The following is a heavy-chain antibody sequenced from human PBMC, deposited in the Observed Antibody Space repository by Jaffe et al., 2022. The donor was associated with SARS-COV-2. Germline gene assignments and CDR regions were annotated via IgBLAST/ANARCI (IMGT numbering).Heavy chain of an antibody. V-gene: IGHV3-49*03. CDR3: TRVNRYYDSSGYYPSRPQSYYFDY. Sequence: EVQLVESGGGLVQPGRSLRLSCTASGFTFGDYAMSWFRQAPGKGLEWVGFIRSKAYGGTTEYAASVKGRFTISRDDSKSIAYLQMNSLKTEDTAVYYCTRVNRYYDSSGYYPSRPQSYYFDYWGQGTLVTVSS. CDR2: IRSKAYGGTT. D-gene: IGHD3-22*01. CDR1: GFTFGDYA. J-gene: IGHJ4*02.